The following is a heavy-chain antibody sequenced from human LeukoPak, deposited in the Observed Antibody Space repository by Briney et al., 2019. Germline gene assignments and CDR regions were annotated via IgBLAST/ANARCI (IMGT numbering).Heavy chain of an antibody. D-gene: IGHD3-22*01. J-gene: IGHJ4*02. CDR2: INTDGSST. CDR1: GFTFSSYW. CDR3: ARDSSPYYFDY. V-gene: IGHV3-74*01. Sequence: PGGSLRLSCAASGFTFSSYWMHWVRQAPGKGLVWVSRINTDGSSTSYADSVKGRFTISRDNSKNTLYLQMNSLRAEDTAVYYCARDSSPYYFDYWGQGTLVTVSS.